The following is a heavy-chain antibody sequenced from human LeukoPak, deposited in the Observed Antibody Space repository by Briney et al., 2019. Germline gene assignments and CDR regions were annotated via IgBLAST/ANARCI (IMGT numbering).Heavy chain of an antibody. D-gene: IGHD6-19*01. CDR3: AKGRAGIDY. J-gene: IGHJ4*02. Sequence: PSGGFPRLSCAASGFTFSSHAMSWVRQAPGKGLEWVSGISGSGGSTYYADSVKGRFTISRDNSKNTLYVQMNSLRAEDTAVYYCAKGRAGIDYWGQGTLVIVSS. CDR2: ISGSGGST. CDR1: GFTFSSHA. V-gene: IGHV3-23*01.